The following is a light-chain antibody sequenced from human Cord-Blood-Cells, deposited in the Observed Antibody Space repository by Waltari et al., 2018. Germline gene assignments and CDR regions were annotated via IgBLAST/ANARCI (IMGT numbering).Light chain of an antibody. Sequence: QSALTQPASVSGSPGQSITISCTGTSSDVGCYNLVPWYQQPPGKAPKRLIYEGSKRPSGVLNRFSGPKACNTASLTISVLQPADEADYYCCSDAGISTLVFGGGTRLTVL. CDR3: CSDAGISTLV. CDR2: EGS. V-gene: IGLV2-23*01. CDR1: SSDVGCYNL. J-gene: IGLJ2*01.